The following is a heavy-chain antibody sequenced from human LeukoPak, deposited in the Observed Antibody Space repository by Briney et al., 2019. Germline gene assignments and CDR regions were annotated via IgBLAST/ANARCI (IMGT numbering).Heavy chain of an antibody. V-gene: IGHV4-4*07. CDR1: ADSISSYY. CDR3: ARDRSGPTPYFDS. Sequence: SETLSLTCTVSADSISSYYWSWVRQPAGEGLEWIGRIHPSGSTIYNPSLKSRVTMSLDTSKNQFSLELSPVTAADTAVYYCARDRSGPTPYFDSWGQGTLVTVSS. CDR2: IHPSGST. D-gene: IGHD1-1*01. J-gene: IGHJ4*02.